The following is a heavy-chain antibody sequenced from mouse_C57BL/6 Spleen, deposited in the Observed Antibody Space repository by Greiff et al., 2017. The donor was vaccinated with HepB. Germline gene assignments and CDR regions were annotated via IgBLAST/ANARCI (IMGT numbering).Heavy chain of an antibody. D-gene: IGHD2-3*01. CDR1: GFTFSDYG. CDR3: ANDGFFDY. J-gene: IGHJ2*01. CDR2: ISSGSSTI. Sequence: VQLQQSGGGLVKPGGSLKLSCAASGFTFSDYGMHWVRQAPEKGLEWVAYISSGSSTIYYADTVKGRFTISRDNAKNTLFLQMTSLRSEDTAMYYCANDGFFDYWGQGTTLTVSS. V-gene: IGHV5-17*01.